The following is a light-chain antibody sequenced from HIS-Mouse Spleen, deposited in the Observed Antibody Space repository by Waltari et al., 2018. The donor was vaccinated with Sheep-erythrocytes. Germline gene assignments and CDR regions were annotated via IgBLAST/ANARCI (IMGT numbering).Light chain of an antibody. CDR2: KDS. Sequence: SYQLPQPPSVSVSPGHTARITCPGDALPKQSAFWYQQKPGQAPVLVIYKDSERPSGIPERFSGSSSGTTVTLTISGVQAEDEADYYCQSADSSGTYPVFGGGTKLTVL. V-gene: IGLV3-25*03. CDR3: QSADSSGTYPV. J-gene: IGLJ2*01. CDR1: ALPKQS.